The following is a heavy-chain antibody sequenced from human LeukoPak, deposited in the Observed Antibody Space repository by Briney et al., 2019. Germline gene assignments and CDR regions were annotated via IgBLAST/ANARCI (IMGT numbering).Heavy chain of an antibody. CDR2: IYYSGTT. J-gene: IGHJ4*02. V-gene: IGHV4-59*01. CDR1: GGSISSYY. CDR3: ARGGYIAAAQYGY. Sequence: PSETLSLTCTVSGGSISSYYWSGTRQPPGKGQEWIGYIYYSGTTNYNPSLKSRVTISVDTSKNQFSLKLSSVTAADTAVYYCARGGYIAAAQYGYWGQGTLVTVSS. D-gene: IGHD6-13*01.